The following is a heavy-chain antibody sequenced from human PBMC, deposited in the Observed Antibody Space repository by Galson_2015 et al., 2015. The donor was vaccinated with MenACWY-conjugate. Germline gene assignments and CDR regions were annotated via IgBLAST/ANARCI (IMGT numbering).Heavy chain of an antibody. Sequence: SLRLSCAASGFTFRSYSMNWVRQAPGKGLVWVSRINPGGSSTTYADSVKDRFTISRDNAKNTLYLQMNSLRPEDTAVFYCAKSRGASFYFDSWGQGTLVTVSS. V-gene: IGHV3-74*01. CDR2: INPGGSST. CDR1: GFTFRSYS. CDR3: AKSRGASFYFDS. J-gene: IGHJ4*02. D-gene: IGHD1-26*01.